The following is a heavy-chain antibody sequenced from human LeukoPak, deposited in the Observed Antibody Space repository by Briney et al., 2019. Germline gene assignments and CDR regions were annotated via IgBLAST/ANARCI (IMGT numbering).Heavy chain of an antibody. J-gene: IGHJ3*02. Sequence: ASVKVSCKASGGTFSSYAISWVRQAPGQGLEWMGWINPNSGGTNYAQKFQGRVTMTRDTSISTAYMELSRLRSDDTAVYYCARERLIGYCSSTSCPTGAFDIWGQGTMVTVSS. V-gene: IGHV1-2*02. CDR1: GGTFSSYA. CDR2: INPNSGGT. CDR3: ARERLIGYCSSTSCPTGAFDI. D-gene: IGHD2-2*01.